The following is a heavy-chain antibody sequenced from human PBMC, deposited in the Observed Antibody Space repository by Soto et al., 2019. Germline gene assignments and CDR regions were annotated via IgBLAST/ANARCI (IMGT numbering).Heavy chain of an antibody. CDR2: ISSSSSYI. J-gene: IGHJ3*02. CDR1: GFTFSSYS. CDR3: ARGEGAFDI. Sequence: SLLLCRATSGFTFSSYSVNWVRQAPGKGLEWVSSISSSSSYIYYADSVKGRFTISRDNAKNSLYLQMNSLRAEDTAVYYCARGEGAFDIWGQGTMVTVSS. V-gene: IGHV3-21*01.